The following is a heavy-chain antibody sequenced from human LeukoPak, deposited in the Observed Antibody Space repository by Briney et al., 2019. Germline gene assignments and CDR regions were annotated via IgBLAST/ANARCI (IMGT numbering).Heavy chain of an antibody. J-gene: IGHJ5*02. Sequence: PSETLSLTCAVYGGSFSGYYWSWIRQPPGKGPEWIGEINHSGSTNYNPSLKSRVTISVDTSKNQFSLKLSSVTAADTAVYYCARGTAYYDFWSGYLQSNWFDPWGQGTLVTVSS. CDR3: ARGTAYYDFWSGYLQSNWFDP. CDR2: INHSGST. V-gene: IGHV4-34*01. CDR1: GGSFSGYY. D-gene: IGHD3-3*01.